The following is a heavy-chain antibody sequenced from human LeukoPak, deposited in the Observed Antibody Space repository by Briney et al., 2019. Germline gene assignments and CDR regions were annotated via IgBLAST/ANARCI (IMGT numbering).Heavy chain of an antibody. CDR1: GGSFSGYY. Sequence: SETLSLTCAVYGGSFSGYYWSWIRQPPGKGLEWIGEINHSGSTNYNPSLKSRVTISVDTSKNQFSLKLSSVTAADTAVYYCARHLRCPPISTMVRGVTVYWFDPWGQGTLVTVSS. J-gene: IGHJ5*02. V-gene: IGHV4-34*01. CDR3: ARHLRCPPISTMVRGVTVYWFDP. D-gene: IGHD3-10*01. CDR2: INHSGST.